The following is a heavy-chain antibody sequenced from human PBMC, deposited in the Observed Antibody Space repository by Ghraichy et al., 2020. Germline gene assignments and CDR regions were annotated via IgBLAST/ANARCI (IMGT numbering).Heavy chain of an antibody. CDR2: ISGSGGST. V-gene: IGHV3-23*01. CDR3: AKDGRWVSYYYDSSGYYDY. Sequence: LSLTCAASGFTFSSYAMSWVRQAPGKGLEWVSAISGSGGSTYYADSVKGRFTISRDNSKNTLYLQMNSLRAEDTAVYYCAKDGRWVSYYYDSSGYYDYWGQGTLVTVSS. D-gene: IGHD3-22*01. CDR1: GFTFSSYA. J-gene: IGHJ4*02.